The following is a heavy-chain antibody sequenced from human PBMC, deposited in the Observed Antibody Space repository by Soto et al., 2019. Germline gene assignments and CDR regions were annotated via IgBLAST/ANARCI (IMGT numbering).Heavy chain of an antibody. CDR3: ARVRAAVKSSFDY. CDR2: ISSSGSTI. V-gene: IGHV3-48*03. CDR1: GFTFSSYE. J-gene: IGHJ4*02. D-gene: IGHD6-13*01. Sequence: GGSLRLSCAASGFTFSSYEMNWVRQAPGKGLEWVSYISSSGSTIYYADSVKGRFTISRDNAKNSLYLQMNSLRAEDTAVYYCARVRAAVKSSFDYWGQGTLVTVSS.